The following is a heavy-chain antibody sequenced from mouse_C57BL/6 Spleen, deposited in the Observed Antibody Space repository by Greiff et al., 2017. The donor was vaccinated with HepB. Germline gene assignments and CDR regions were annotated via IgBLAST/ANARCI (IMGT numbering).Heavy chain of an antibody. Sequence: QVQLQQSGAELARPGASVKLSCKASGYTFTSYGISWVKQRTGQGLEWIGEIYPRSGNTYYNEKFKGKATLTADKSSSTAYMELRSLTSEDSAVYFCARLDYGNYYFDYWGQGTTLTVSS. CDR2: IYPRSGNT. J-gene: IGHJ2*01. V-gene: IGHV1-81*01. D-gene: IGHD2-1*01. CDR1: GYTFTSYG. CDR3: ARLDYGNYYFDY.